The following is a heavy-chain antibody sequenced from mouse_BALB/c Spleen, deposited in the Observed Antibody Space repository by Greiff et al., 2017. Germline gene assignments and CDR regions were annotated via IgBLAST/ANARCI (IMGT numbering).Heavy chain of an antibody. D-gene: IGHD2-4*01. CDR1: GYTFTSYW. CDR3: ARVDRPIYYDYDGY. V-gene: IGHV1-7*01. Sequence: VQLQQSGAELAKPGASVKMSCKASGYTFTSYWMHWVKQRPGQGLEWIGYINPSTGYTEYNQKFKDKATLTADKSSSTAYMQLSSLTSEDSAVYYCARVDRPIYYDYDGYWGQGTTLTVSS. CDR2: INPSTGYT. J-gene: IGHJ2*01.